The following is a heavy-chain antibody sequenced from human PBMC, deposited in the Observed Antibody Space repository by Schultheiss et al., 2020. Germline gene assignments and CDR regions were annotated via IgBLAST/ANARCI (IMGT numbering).Heavy chain of an antibody. CDR3: ARTRALIAAAGTGFFDY. Sequence: SGPTQVKPTETLTLTCTVSGFSLSNARMGVSWIRQPPGKALEWLAHIFSNDEKSYSTSLKSRLTISKDTSKSQVVLTMTNIDPVDTATYYCARTRALIAAAGTGFFDYWGQGTLVTVSS. J-gene: IGHJ4*02. CDR1: GFSLSNARMG. CDR2: IFSNDEK. D-gene: IGHD6-13*01. V-gene: IGHV2-26*01.